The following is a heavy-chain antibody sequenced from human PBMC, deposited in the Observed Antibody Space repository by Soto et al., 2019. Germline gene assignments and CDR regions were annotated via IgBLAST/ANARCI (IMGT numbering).Heavy chain of an antibody. CDR1: GGSISSGGYY. CDR2: IYYSGST. CDR3: ARGFYYDSSTGFDY. D-gene: IGHD3-22*01. V-gene: IGHV4-31*03. Sequence: SETLSLTCTVSGGSISSGGYYWSWIRQHPGKGLEWIGYIYYSGSTYYNPSLKSRVTISVDTSKNQFSLKLSSVTAADTAVYYCARGFYYDSSTGFDYWGQGTLVTVSS. J-gene: IGHJ4*02.